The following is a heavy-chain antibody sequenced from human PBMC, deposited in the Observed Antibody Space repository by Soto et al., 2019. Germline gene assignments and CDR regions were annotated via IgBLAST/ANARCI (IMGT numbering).Heavy chain of an antibody. J-gene: IGHJ6*03. CDR1: GGSISSYY. V-gene: IGHV4-59*01. Sequence: SETLSLTCTVSGGSISSYYWSWIRQPPGKGLEWIGYIYYSGSTNYNPSLKSRVTISVDTSKNQFSLKLSSVTAADTAVYYCARLDSSGWLEKDYYYYYMDVWGKGTTVTVSS. D-gene: IGHD6-19*01. CDR3: ARLDSSGWLEKDYYYYYMDV. CDR2: IYYSGST.